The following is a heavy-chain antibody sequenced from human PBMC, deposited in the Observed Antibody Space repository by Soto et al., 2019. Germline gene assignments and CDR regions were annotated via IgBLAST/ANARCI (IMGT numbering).Heavy chain of an antibody. D-gene: IGHD2-8*01. CDR1: GGSFSGYY. CDR2: INHSGST. V-gene: IGHV4-34*01. Sequence: SETLSLTCAVYGGSFSGYYWSWIRQPPGKGLEWIGEINHSGSTNYNPSLKSRVTISVDTSKNQFSLKLSSVTAADTAVYYCARRPMVYAYTFDYWGQGTLVTVSS. J-gene: IGHJ4*02. CDR3: ARRPMVYAYTFDY.